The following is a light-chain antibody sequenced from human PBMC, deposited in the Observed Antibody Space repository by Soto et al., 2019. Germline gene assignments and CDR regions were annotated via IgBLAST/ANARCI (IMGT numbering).Light chain of an antibody. CDR1: SSNIGSNS. V-gene: IGLV1-44*01. J-gene: IGLJ1*01. Sequence: QSVLTQPPSASGTPGQSVTISCSGSSSNIGSNSVNWYQQLPGAAPKLLIYSNNQRPSGVPDRFSGSKSGTSASLAISGLQSEDEADYYCAAWDDSLNGREVFGTGTKVTVL. CDR3: AAWDDSLNGREV. CDR2: SNN.